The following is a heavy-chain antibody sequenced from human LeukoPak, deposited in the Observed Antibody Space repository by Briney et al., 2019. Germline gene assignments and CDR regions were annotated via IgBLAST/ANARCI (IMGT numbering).Heavy chain of an antibody. CDR1: GFTFRSYW. D-gene: IGHD5-12*01. V-gene: IGHV3-7*03. CDR3: ARGRYSGTTYYFDY. Sequence: GGSLRLSCAASGFTFRSYWMSWVRQAPGKGLEWVANIKKDGSETYYVDSVKGRFTISRDNAKNSLYLQMNSLRAEDTAMYYCARGRYSGTTYYFDYWGQGTLVTVSS. J-gene: IGHJ4*02. CDR2: IKKDGSET.